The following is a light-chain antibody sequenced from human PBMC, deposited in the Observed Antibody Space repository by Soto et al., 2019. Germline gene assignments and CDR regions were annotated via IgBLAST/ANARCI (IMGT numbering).Light chain of an antibody. Sequence: QSALTQPPSVSGAPGQRVTISCTGSSSNIGAGYDVHWYQQLPGTAPKLLIYGNSNRPSGVPDRFSGSKSGTSASLAIPGLQAEDEADYYCQSYDSSLSGLVFGTGTKVTVL. J-gene: IGLJ1*01. CDR3: QSYDSSLSGLV. CDR2: GNS. CDR1: SSNIGAGYD. V-gene: IGLV1-40*01.